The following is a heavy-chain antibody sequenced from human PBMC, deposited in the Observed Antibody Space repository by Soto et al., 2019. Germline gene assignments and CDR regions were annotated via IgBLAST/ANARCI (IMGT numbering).Heavy chain of an antibody. J-gene: IGHJ4*02. D-gene: IGHD2-21*02. V-gene: IGHV4-39*01. CDR1: GESISSSSYY. Sequence: SETLSLTCIVSGESISSSSYYWGWIRQPSGKGLEWIGSIYYSGRTYYNPSFKSRVTISIDTSKNQFSLKLSSVTATDTAVYYCARQRTTVVTQAYFDHWGQGALVTVSS. CDR3: ARQRTTVVTQAYFDH. CDR2: IYYSGRT.